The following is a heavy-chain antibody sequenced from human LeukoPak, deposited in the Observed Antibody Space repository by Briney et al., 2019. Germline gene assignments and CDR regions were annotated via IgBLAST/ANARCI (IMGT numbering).Heavy chain of an antibody. V-gene: IGHV3-23*01. CDR2: ISGSASST. Sequence: PGGSLRLSRAASGFTFSSYAMSWVRQAPGKGLEWVSAISGSASSTYYADSVKGRFTISRDNSKNTLYLQMNSLRAEDTAVYYCAKESSYYGSGSYYKAFDYWGQGTLVTVSS. J-gene: IGHJ4*02. CDR1: GFTFSSYA. D-gene: IGHD3-10*01. CDR3: AKESSYYGSGSYYKAFDY.